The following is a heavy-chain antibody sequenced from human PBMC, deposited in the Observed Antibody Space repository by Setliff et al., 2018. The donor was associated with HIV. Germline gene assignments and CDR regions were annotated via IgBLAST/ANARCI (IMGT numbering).Heavy chain of an antibody. CDR3: AREVFSGWRIFDI. D-gene: IGHD6-19*01. Sequence: SETLSLTCTVSGGSISSGSYYWSWIRQPPGKGLEWIGSIYYSGSTYYNPSLKSRVTISVDTSKNQFSLKLSSVTAADTAVYYCAREVFSGWRIFDIWGHGTMVTVSS. V-gene: IGHV4-39*02. J-gene: IGHJ3*02. CDR1: GGSISSGSYY. CDR2: IYYSGST.